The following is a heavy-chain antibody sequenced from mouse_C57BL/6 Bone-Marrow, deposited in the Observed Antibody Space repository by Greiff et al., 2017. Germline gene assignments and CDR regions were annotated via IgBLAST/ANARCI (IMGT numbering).Heavy chain of an antibody. D-gene: IGHD3-1*01. CDR1: GYPFPTFW. CDR3: ARGLRGYFDV. Sequence: QVRLQQYGVALAQPGASVTPHCKSPGYPFPTFWLHWLDQRPGQGLEWIGYINPSSGYTKYNQKFKDKATLTADKSSSTAYMQRSSLTYEDSAVYYCARGLRGYFDVWGTGTTVTVSS. CDR2: INPSSGYT. V-gene: IGHV1-7*01. J-gene: IGHJ1*03.